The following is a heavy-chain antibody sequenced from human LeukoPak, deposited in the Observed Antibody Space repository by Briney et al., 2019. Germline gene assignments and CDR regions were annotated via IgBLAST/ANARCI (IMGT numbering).Heavy chain of an antibody. CDR2: IYYSGST. CDR3: ARDVRDSSGYYLRAFGY. CDR1: GGSISSGRYC. Sequence: PSQTLSLTCTVSGGSISSGRYCWGWIRQPPGKGLEWIGSIYYSGSTYYYPSLKSRVTISVDTSKNQFSLKLSSVTAADTAVYYCARDVRDSSGYYLRAFGYWGQGTLVTVSS. V-gene: IGHV4-39*07. D-gene: IGHD3-22*01. J-gene: IGHJ4*02.